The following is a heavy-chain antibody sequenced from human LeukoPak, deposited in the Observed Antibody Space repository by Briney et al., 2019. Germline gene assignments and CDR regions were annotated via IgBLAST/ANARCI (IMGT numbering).Heavy chain of an antibody. V-gene: IGHV1-69*06. CDR2: IIPIFGTA. CDR3: ASGAAAGSYYYYYMDV. CDR1: GGTFSSYA. Sequence: ASVKVSCKASGGTFSSYAISWVRQAPGQGLEWMGGIIPIFGTANYAQKFQGRVTITADKSTSTAYMELSSLRSEDTAVYYCASGAAAGSYYYYYMDVWGKGTTVTVSS. D-gene: IGHD6-13*01. J-gene: IGHJ6*03.